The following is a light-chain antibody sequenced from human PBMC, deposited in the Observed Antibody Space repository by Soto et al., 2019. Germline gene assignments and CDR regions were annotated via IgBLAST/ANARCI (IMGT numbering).Light chain of an antibody. CDR1: QSVSSN. CDR2: GAY. Sequence: EIVMTQSPATLSVSPGERATLSCRASQSVSSNLAWYQQKPGQAPRLLIYGAYTMSTGIPARFSCSGSGTEFTLTISRRRSEDFAGSYCQPFNSWVGRVGRGTKVEIK. CDR3: QPFNSWVGR. V-gene: IGKV3-15*01. J-gene: IGKJ1*01.